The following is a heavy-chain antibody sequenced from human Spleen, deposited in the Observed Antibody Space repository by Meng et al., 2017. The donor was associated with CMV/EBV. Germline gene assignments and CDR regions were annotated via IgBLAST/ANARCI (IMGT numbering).Heavy chain of an antibody. CDR3: ARSITIFQIDY. V-gene: IGHV1-18*01. CDR1: GYTFTSYG. CDR2: ISAYNGNT. J-gene: IGHJ4*02. D-gene: IGHD3-9*01. Sequence: ASVKVSCKASGYTFTSYGISWVRQAPGQGLEWMGWISAYNGNTNYAQKLQDRVTMTTDTSTRTAYMELRSLRSDDTAVYYCARSITIFQIDYWGQGTLVTVSS.